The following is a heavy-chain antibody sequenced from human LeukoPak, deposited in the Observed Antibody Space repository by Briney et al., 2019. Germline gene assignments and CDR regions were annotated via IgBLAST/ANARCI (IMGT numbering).Heavy chain of an antibody. CDR3: ATGRSIRYFDY. V-gene: IGHV4-59*08. Sequence: SETLSLTCTVSGGSINNYYWSWIRQPPGKGLEWIGYIYYSGSTNYNPSLKSRVTISVDTSKNQFSLKLSSATAADTAVYYCATGRSIRYFDYWGQGTLLTVSS. J-gene: IGHJ4*02. D-gene: IGHD3-9*01. CDR1: GGSINNYY. CDR2: IYYSGST.